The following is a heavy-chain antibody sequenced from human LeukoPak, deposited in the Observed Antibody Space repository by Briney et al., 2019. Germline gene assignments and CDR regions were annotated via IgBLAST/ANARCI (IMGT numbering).Heavy chain of an antibody. V-gene: IGHV4-4*02. Sequence: PGGSLRLSCAASGFTFRSHWMHWVRQPPGKGLEWIGEIYHSGSTNYNPSLKSRVTISVDKSKNQFSLKLSSVTAADTAVYYCASIGGSYYFDYWGQGTLVTVSS. D-gene: IGHD1-26*01. CDR1: GFTFRSHW. CDR3: ASIGGSYYFDY. CDR2: IYHSGST. J-gene: IGHJ4*02.